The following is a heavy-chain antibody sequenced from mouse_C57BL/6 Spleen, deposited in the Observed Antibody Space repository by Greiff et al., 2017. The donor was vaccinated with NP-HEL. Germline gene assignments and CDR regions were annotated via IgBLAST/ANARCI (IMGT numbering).Heavy chain of an antibody. CDR2: IYPRSGNN. Sequence: QVQLKQSGAELARPGASVKLSCKASGYTFTSYGISWVKQRTGQGLEWIGEIYPRSGNNYYNEKFKGQATLTADKSSSTAYMELLSLTSEDSAVYFCARLTPITTVLDYWGQGTSVTVSS. CDR3: ARLTPITTVLDY. D-gene: IGHD1-1*01. CDR1: GYTFTSYG. J-gene: IGHJ4*01. V-gene: IGHV1-81*01.